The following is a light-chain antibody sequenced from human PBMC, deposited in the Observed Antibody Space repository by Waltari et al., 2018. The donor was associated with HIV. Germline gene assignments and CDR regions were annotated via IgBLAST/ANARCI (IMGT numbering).Light chain of an antibody. CDR3: QQYSKWPGT. CDR1: QSVSNN. J-gene: IGKJ1*01. Sequence: TQSPATLSVSPEERATLSCRASQSVSNNLAWYQQKPGQAPRLLIYGASTRATGIPARFSGSGSGTEFTLTISSLQSGDFAVYYCQQYSKWPGTFGQGTKVDIK. CDR2: GAS. V-gene: IGKV3D-15*01.